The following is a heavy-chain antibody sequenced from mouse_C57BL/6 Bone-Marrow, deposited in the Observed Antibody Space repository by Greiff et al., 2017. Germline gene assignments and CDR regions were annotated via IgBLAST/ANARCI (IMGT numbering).Heavy chain of an antibody. Sequence: QVQLQQPGAELVKPGASVKLSCTASGYTFTSYWMHWVKQRPGQGLEWIGMIHPNSGSTNYNEKFKSKATLTVDKSSSTAYMQLSSLTSEDSAVYYCARRRYMVTTGFDYWGQGTTLTVSS. CDR1: GYTFTSYW. CDR2: IHPNSGST. J-gene: IGHJ2*01. CDR3: ARRRYMVTTGFDY. D-gene: IGHD2-2*01. V-gene: IGHV1-64*01.